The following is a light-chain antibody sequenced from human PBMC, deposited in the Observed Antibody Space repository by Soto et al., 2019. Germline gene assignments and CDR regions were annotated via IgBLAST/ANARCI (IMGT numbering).Light chain of an antibody. J-gene: IGLJ3*02. V-gene: IGLV8-61*01. Sequence: QTVVTQEPSFSVAPGRTVTFTCGLRSGSVSTTYHPSWYQQTPGQAPRTLIYNTDIRSSGVPDRFSGSILGNTAALTITWAQADDESQYYCALYMGSGIWVFGGGTKLTVL. CDR3: ALYMGSGIWV. CDR2: NTD. CDR1: SGSVSTTYH.